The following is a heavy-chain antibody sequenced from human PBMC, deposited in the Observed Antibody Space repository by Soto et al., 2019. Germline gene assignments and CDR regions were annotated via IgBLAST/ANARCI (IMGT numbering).Heavy chain of an antibody. D-gene: IGHD6-19*01. CDR2: ISYDGSNK. J-gene: IGHJ5*02. V-gene: IGHV3-30*18. CDR1: GFTFSSYG. Sequence: VGSLRLSCAASGFTFSSYGMHWVRQAPGKGLEWVAVISYDGSNKYYADSVKGRFTISRDNSKNTLYLQMNSLRAEDTAVYYCAKVRSHIAVAGTVDPWGQGTLVTVSS. CDR3: AKVRSHIAVAGTVDP.